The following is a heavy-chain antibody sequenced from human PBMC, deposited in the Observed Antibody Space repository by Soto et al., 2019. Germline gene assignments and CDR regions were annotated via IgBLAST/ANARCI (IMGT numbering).Heavy chain of an antibody. CDR3: ASYDSSGYYVDY. D-gene: IGHD3-22*01. V-gene: IGHV3-30-3*01. CDR2: ISYDGSNK. CDR1: GFTFSSYA. Sequence: QVQLVESGGGVVQPGRSLRLSCAASGFTFSSYAMYWVRQAPGKGLEWVAVISYDGSNKYYADSVKGRFTISRDNSKNTLYLQMNSLRAEDTAVYYCASYDSSGYYVDYWGQGTLVTVSS. J-gene: IGHJ4*02.